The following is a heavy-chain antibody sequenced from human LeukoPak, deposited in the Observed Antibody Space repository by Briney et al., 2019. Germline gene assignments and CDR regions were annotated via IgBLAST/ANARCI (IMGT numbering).Heavy chain of an antibody. CDR1: GFTFSSYA. CDR3: ARFPKRVDFWFWVDY. V-gene: IGHV3-23*01. J-gene: IGHJ4*02. Sequence: GGSLRLPCAASGFTFSSYAMSWVRQAPGKGLEWVSAISGSGGSTYYADSVKGRFTISRDNAKNSLYLHMNSLRAEDTAVYYCARFPKRVDFWFWVDYWGQGTLVTVSS. D-gene: IGHD3-3*01. CDR2: ISGSGGST.